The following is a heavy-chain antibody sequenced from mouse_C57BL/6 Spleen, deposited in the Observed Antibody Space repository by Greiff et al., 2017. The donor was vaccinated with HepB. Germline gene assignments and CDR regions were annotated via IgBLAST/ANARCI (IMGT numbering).Heavy chain of an antibody. CDR3: ARRGYDYEGFDY. V-gene: IGHV1-59*01. CDR2: IDPSDSYT. J-gene: IGHJ2*01. Sequence: QVHVKQPGAELVRPGTSVKLSCKASGYTFTSYWMHWVKQRPGQGLEWIGVIDPSDSYTNYNQKFKGKATLTVDTSSSTAYMQLSSLTSEDSAVYYCARRGYDYEGFDYWGQGTTLTVSS. CDR1: GYTFTSYW. D-gene: IGHD2-4*01.